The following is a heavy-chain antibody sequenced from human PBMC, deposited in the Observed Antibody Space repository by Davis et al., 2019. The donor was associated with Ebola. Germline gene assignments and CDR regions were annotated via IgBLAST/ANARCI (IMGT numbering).Heavy chain of an antibody. CDR3: ATWGSSGYNTPFDY. Sequence: KISCAASGFTFSDYYMHWVQQAPGKGLEWMGRVDPEDGKTIYAEKFQDRITITADTSTDTAYMELSSLRSEDTAVYYCATWGSSGYNTPFDYWGQGTPVTVSS. D-gene: IGHD3-22*01. J-gene: IGHJ4*02. CDR1: GFTFSDYY. CDR2: VDPEDGKT. V-gene: IGHV1-69-2*01.